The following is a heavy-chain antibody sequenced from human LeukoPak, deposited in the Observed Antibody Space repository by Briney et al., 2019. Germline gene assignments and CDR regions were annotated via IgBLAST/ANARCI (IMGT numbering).Heavy chain of an antibody. Sequence: ASVKVSCKASGHTFTSYGISWVRQAPGQGLEWMGWISAYNGNTNYAQKLQGRVTMTTDTSTSTAYMELRSLRSDDTAVYYCARGGECSGGSCYFVGLNVWGQGTTVTVSS. J-gene: IGHJ6*02. V-gene: IGHV1-18*01. CDR1: GHTFTSYG. D-gene: IGHD2-15*01. CDR2: ISAYNGNT. CDR3: ARGGECSGGSCYFVGLNV.